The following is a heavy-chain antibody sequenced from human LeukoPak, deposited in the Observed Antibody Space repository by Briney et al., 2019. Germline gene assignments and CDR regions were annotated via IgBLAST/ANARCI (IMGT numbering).Heavy chain of an antibody. Sequence: GESLKISCKGSGYSFTTYWIGWVRQMPGKGLEWMGIIYPGDSDTTYSPSFQGQVTFSVDKSISTAYLQWSSLKASDTAMYYCARQAYYYGSGSYYLDYWGQGTLVTVSS. CDR1: GYSFTTYW. D-gene: IGHD3-10*01. J-gene: IGHJ4*02. CDR2: IYPGDSDT. V-gene: IGHV5-51*01. CDR3: ARQAYYYGSGSYYLDY.